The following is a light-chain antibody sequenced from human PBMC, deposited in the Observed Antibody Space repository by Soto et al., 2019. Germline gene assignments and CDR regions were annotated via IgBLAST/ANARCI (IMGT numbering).Light chain of an antibody. CDR2: GAS. J-gene: IGKJ1*01. V-gene: IGKV3-20*01. CDR3: QEYGTSPPM. Sequence: EIVLTQSPGTLSLSPGERATLSCKASQSVSSNFLAWYQRKPGQAPRLLIYGASYMATNISYRISGSESGKDFALTITRLDPEDFAVYYCQEYGTSPPMFGQGTKV. CDR1: QSVSSNF.